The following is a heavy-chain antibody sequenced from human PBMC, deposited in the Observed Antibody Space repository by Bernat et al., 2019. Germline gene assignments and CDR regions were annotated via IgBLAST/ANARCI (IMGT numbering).Heavy chain of an antibody. V-gene: IGHV3-7*01. Sequence: EVQLVESGGGLVQPGGSLRLSCEASGFSFSGYWLSWVRQAPGKGLEWVANIKEDGSGRDCVDSVKGRFTSSRGNARNWLYRRVDGLGVEETAVCFCARDNDGSYTAFDIWGGGTTVTVSS. J-gene: IGHJ3*02. CDR3: ARDNDGSYTAFDI. D-gene: IGHD5-24*01. CDR1: GFSFSGYW. CDR2: IKEDGSGR.